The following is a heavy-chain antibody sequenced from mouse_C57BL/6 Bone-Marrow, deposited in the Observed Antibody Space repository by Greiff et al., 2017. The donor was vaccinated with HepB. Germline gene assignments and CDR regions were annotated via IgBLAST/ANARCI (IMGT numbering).Heavy chain of an antibody. D-gene: IGHD1-1*01. CDR1: GYTFTGYW. CDR3: ARSLYYYGSRVYAMDY. Sequence: VQLQQSGAELMKPGASVKLSCKATGYTFTGYWIEWVKQRPGHGLEWIGEILPGSGSTNYNEKFKGKATFTADTSSNTAYMQLSSLTTEDSAIYYCARSLYYYGSRVYAMDYWGQGTSVTVSS. J-gene: IGHJ4*01. CDR2: ILPGSGST. V-gene: IGHV1-9*01.